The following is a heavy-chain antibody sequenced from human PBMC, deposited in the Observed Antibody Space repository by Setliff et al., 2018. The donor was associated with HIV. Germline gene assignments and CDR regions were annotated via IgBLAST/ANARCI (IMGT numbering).Heavy chain of an antibody. CDR1: GDFFSSDYY. D-gene: IGHD3-3*01. V-gene: IGHV4-38-2*02. J-gene: IGHJ6*02. Sequence: SETLSLTCTVSGDFFSSDYYWGWIRQPPGKGLEWIGEIYHSGSTNYNPSLKSRVTISVDKSKNQFSLKLSSVTAADTAIYYCARAKVEWFFGGLSNYGMDVWGQGTTVTVSS. CDR3: ARAKVEWFFGGLSNYGMDV. CDR2: IYHSGST.